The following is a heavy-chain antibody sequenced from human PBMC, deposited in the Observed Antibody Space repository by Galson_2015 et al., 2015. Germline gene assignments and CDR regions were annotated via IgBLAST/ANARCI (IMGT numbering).Heavy chain of an antibody. D-gene: IGHD2-2*01. CDR1: GGSISTSTHY. Sequence: LSLTCTVSGGSISTSTHYWHWIRQPPGKGLEWVGNSHYSGITYYNPSLKGRVSISVDTSKNQFSLRLTSATAADTALYFCARNWDSSTLLGNAFDVWGQGTTVTVSS. J-gene: IGHJ3*01. CDR3: ARNWDSSTLLGNAFDV. V-gene: IGHV4-39*01. CDR2: SHYSGIT.